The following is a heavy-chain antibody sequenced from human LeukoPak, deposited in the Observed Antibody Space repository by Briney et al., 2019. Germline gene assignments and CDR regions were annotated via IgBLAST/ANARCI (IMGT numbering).Heavy chain of an antibody. CDR2: FDPESGET. CDR1: GYTLTASS. V-gene: IGHV1-24*01. D-gene: IGHD3-10*01. J-gene: IGHJ3*02. Sequence: ASVKVSCKVSGYTLTASSMQWLRQAPGKGLEWMGGFDPESGETIFAQKFQGRVTVTEDTSTDTAYMELRGLRSEDTAVYYCATGGTMVQSNVFDIWGQGTMVIVSS. CDR3: ATGGTMVQSNVFDI.